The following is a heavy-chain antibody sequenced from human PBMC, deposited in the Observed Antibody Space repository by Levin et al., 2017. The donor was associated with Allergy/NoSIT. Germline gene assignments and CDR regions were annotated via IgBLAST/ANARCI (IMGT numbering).Heavy chain of an antibody. CDR2: ISTHNGNT. Sequence: ASVKVSCKASGYTFKNYGISWVRQAPGQGLEWMGWISTHNGNTNYAQSFQGRVTMTTDTSTSSADMELRSLISDDTAVYYCARFVVTPVSYFYMDVWGKGTTVTVSS. V-gene: IGHV1-18*01. CDR3: ARFVVTPVSYFYMDV. J-gene: IGHJ6*03. CDR1: GYTFKNYG. D-gene: IGHD2-2*01.